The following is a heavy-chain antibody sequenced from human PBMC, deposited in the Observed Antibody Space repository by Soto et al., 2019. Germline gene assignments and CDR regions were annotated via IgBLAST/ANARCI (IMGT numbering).Heavy chain of an antibody. CDR2: IYYSGST. V-gene: IGHV4-59*08. Sequence: SETLSLTCTVSGGSISSYYWSWIRQPPGKGLEWIGYIYYSGSTNYNPSLKSRVTISVDTSKNQFSLKLSSVTAADTAVYYCARGGYEREYYYYMDVWGKGTTVTVSS. CDR3: ARGGYEREYYYYMDV. J-gene: IGHJ6*03. D-gene: IGHD5-12*01. CDR1: GGSISSYY.